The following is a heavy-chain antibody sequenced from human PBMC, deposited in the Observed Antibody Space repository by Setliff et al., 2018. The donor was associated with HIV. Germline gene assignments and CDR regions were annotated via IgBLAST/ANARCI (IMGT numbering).Heavy chain of an antibody. V-gene: IGHV4-59*11. CDR3: VRENHGFNTRAFDI. CDR2: ILYSGNT. J-gene: IGHJ3*02. Sequence: PSETLSLTCNVSGVSMRTHYWSWVRLPPGKRLEWIGYILYSGNTNYNPSFKNRVTFSLDESKNQFSLNLKSVTTADTAVYYCVRENHGFNTRAFDIWGQGTKVTVSS. D-gene: IGHD6-25*01. CDR1: GVSMRTHY.